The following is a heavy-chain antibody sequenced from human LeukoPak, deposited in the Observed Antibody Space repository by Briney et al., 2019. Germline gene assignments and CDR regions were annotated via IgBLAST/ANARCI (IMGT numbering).Heavy chain of an antibody. CDR3: ARTGAAAGTSS. J-gene: IGHJ5*02. V-gene: IGHV4-38-2*01. CDR2: FYNSGGT. Sequence: SETLSLTCAVSGYSISSGYYWGWIRQPPGKGLEWIGSFYNSGGTYYNPSLRSPVTISADTSKCQFSLKLSSVTAADTAIYYCARTGAAAGTSSWGQGTLVTVSS. D-gene: IGHD6-13*01. CDR1: GYSISSGYY.